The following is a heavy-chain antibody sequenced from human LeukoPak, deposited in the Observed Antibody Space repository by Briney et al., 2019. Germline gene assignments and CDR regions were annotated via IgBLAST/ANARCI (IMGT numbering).Heavy chain of an antibody. Sequence: SETLSLTCTVSGGSISSSSYYWGWIRQPPGKGLEWIGYIYHSGSTYYNPSLKSRVTISVDRSKNQFSLKLSSVTAADTAVYYCARGRSDNYYDSSGYSNYFDYWGQGTLVTVSS. D-gene: IGHD3-22*01. CDR3: ARGRSDNYYDSSGYSNYFDY. V-gene: IGHV4-30-2*01. CDR1: GGSISSSSYY. CDR2: IYHSGST. J-gene: IGHJ4*02.